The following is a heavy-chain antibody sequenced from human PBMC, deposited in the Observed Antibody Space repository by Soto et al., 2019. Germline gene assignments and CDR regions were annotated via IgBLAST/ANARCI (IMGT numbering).Heavy chain of an antibody. CDR1: GGSIRSSSYY. Sequence: XATLSLPYSVSGGSIRSSSYYWGWIRRPPGKGLEWLATVYYSGSTYYNPSLRSRLTLAVDTSKNHFSLKVNSVTAADTAVYYCASCTGYCSGTSCYFSFDPWGQGTLVTVSS. D-gene: IGHD2-2*01. J-gene: IGHJ5*02. CDR2: VYYSGST. CDR3: ASCTGYCSGTSCYFSFDP. V-gene: IGHV4-39*02.